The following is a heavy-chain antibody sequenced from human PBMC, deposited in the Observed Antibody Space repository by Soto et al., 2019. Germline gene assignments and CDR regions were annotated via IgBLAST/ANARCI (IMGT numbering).Heavy chain of an antibody. CDR1: GFNFNNFA. CDR3: VKGSRGEYYYYYNSVDV. V-gene: IGHV3-64D*06. Sequence: PGGSLRLSCAGSGFNFNNFAMHWVRQAPGTGLEYVSSISDTGGSTFHADSVKGRFIISRDNSKGTLFLQMSSLRVEDTAVYYCVKGSRGEYYYYYNSVDVWGQGTKVTVSS. D-gene: IGHD3-16*01. CDR2: ISDTGGST. J-gene: IGHJ6*02.